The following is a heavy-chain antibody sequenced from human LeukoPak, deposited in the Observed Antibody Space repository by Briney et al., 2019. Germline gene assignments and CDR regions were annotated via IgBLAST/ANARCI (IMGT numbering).Heavy chain of an antibody. D-gene: IGHD3-3*01. CDR2: ISSSSYI. CDR1: GFTSSSYS. V-gene: IGHV3-21*01. J-gene: IGHJ4*02. Sequence: GGSLRLSCAASGFTSSSYSMNWVRQAPGKGLEWVSSISSSSYIYYADSVKGRFTISRDNAKNSLYLQMNSLRAEDTAVYYCASKDFWSGYRHWGQGTLVTVSS. CDR3: ASKDFWSGYRH.